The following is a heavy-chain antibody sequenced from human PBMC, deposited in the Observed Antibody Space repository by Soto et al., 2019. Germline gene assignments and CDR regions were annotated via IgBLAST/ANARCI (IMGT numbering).Heavy chain of an antibody. CDR3: ARTVTYYYDSSGYYYVGYFDY. D-gene: IGHD3-22*01. CDR1: VGSISSSSYY. Sequence: PSETLSLTCTVSVGSISSSSYYWGWIRQPPGKGLEWIGSIYYSGSTYYNPSLKSRVTISVDTSKNQFSLKLSSVTAADTAVYYCARTVTYYYDSSGYYYVGYFDYWGQGTLVTVSS. J-gene: IGHJ4*02. V-gene: IGHV4-39*01. CDR2: IYYSGST.